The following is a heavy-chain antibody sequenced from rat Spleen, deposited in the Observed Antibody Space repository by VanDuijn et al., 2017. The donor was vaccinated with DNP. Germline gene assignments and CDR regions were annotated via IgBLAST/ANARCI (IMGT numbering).Heavy chain of an antibody. CDR2: IRYDGGRN. CDR3: ARHVLPLRVWDY. J-gene: IGHJ2*01. D-gene: IGHD1-4*01. V-gene: IGHV5-22*01. CDR1: GFSFSDYY. Sequence: EVQLVESGGGLVLPGRSLKLSCVASGFSFSDYYMAWIRQAPTKGLEWVAYIRYDGGRNYYGDSVKGRFTISRDNAKSTLYLQMNSLRSEDMATYYCARHVLPLRVWDYWGQGVMVTVSS.